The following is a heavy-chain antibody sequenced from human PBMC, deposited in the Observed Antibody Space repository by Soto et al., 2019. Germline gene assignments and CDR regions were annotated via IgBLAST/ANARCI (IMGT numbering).Heavy chain of an antibody. Sequence: EVQLVASGGGLVQPGGSLRVSCAASGFSFSNYWMTWVRQAPGKGLEWVANIKQDGSEKFYVDSVKGRFTISRDNAKNSLYLQMNSLRSEDTAVYYCARAYYDGKTMDVWGQGTTVTVSS. D-gene: IGHD3-22*01. CDR1: GFSFSNYW. CDR2: IKQDGSEK. CDR3: ARAYYDGKTMDV. V-gene: IGHV3-7*04. J-gene: IGHJ6*02.